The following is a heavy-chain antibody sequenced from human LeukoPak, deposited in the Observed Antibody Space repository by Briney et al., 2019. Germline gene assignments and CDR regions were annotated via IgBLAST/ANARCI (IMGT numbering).Heavy chain of an antibody. V-gene: IGHV1-24*01. J-gene: IGHJ4*02. Sequence: ASVKVSCKVSGYTLTELSMHWVRQAPGKGLEWMGGFEPEDGETIYAQKFQGRVTMTEDTSTDTAYMELSSLRSEDTAVYYCATVGGATDTPFAYWGQGTLVTVSS. CDR3: ATVGGATDTPFAY. CDR1: GYTLTELS. D-gene: IGHD1-26*01. CDR2: FEPEDGET.